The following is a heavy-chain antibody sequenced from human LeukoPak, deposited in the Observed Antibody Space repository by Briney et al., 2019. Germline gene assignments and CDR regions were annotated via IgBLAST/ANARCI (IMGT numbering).Heavy chain of an antibody. CDR2: IIPIFGTA. V-gene: IGHV1-69*01. D-gene: IGHD1-26*01. J-gene: IGHJ4*02. CDR1: GFTFSSYA. Sequence: GGSLRLSCAASGFTFSSYAISWVRQAPGQGLEWMGGIIPIFGTANYAQKFQGRVTITADESTSTAYMELSSLRSEDTAVYYCASTPHPIVGATAFDYWGQGTLVTVSS. CDR3: ASTPHPIVGATAFDY.